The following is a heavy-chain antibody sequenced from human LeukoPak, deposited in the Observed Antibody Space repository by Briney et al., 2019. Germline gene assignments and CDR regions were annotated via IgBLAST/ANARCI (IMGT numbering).Heavy chain of an antibody. D-gene: IGHD6-13*01. J-gene: IGHJ4*02. CDR2: IYPGDSDT. Sequence: GESLKISCKGAGYSFTSYWIGWVRQMPGKGLEWMGIIYPGDSDTRYSPSFQGQVTISADKSISTAYLQWSSLKASDTAMYYCARRGRTVIAAAGLPFDYWGQGTLVTVSS. CDR3: ARRGRTVIAAAGLPFDY. V-gene: IGHV5-51*01. CDR1: GYSFTSYW.